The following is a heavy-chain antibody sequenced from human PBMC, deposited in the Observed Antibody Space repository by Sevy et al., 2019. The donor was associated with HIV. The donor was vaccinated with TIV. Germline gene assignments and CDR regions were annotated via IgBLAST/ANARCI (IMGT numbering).Heavy chain of an antibody. J-gene: IGHJ3*02. V-gene: IGHV3-48*02. D-gene: IGHD3-3*01. CDR2: ISSSSSTI. CDR3: ARGINFGVVISGYAFDI. CDR1: GFTFSSYS. Sequence: GGSLRLSCAASGFTFSSYSMNWVRQAPGKGLEWVSYISSSSSTIYYADSVKGRFTISRDNAKNPLYLQMNSLRDEDTAVYYCARGINFGVVISGYAFDIWGQGTMVTVSS.